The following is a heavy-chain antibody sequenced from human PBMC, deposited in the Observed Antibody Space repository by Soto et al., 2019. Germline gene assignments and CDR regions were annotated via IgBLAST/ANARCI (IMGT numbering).Heavy chain of an antibody. D-gene: IGHD6-19*01. J-gene: IGHJ4*02. Sequence: QVQLVESGGGVIQPGRSLRLSWAASGFTFSSYGMHWVRQAPGKGLEWVAVISYDGSNKYYADSVKGRFTISRDNSKNTLYLQMNRLRAEDTAVYYCAKCIAVADYYFDYWGQGTLVTVSS. CDR3: AKCIAVADYYFDY. CDR2: ISYDGSNK. CDR1: GFTFSSYG. V-gene: IGHV3-30*18.